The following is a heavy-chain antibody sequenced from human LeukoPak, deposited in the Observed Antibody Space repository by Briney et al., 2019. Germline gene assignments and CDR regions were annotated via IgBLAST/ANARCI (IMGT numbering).Heavy chain of an antibody. CDR2: INHSGST. Sequence: SETLSLTCAVYGGSFSDYYWSWIRQPPGNGLEWIGEINHSGSTNYNPSLKSRVTISVATSKNQFSLNLSSVTAADTAVYYCARKPILYGSGSYYYYFDYWGQGTLVTVSS. J-gene: IGHJ4*02. CDR1: GGSFSDYY. V-gene: IGHV4-34*01. CDR3: ARKPILYGSGSYYYYFDY. D-gene: IGHD3-10*01.